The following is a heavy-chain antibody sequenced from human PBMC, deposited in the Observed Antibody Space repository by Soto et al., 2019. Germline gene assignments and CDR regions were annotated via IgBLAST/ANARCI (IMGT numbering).Heavy chain of an antibody. CDR1: GGSISNADYY. Sequence: PSETLSLTCTVSGGSISNADYYWSWACQPPGKGLEWIGFIYYSGSSFFNPALKSRVTMSKDTSKNQFSLRLTSVTAADTAVYYCARAIVVTVGGMDVWGRGTTVTVSS. CDR2: IYYSGSS. D-gene: IGHD5-12*01. J-gene: IGHJ6*02. V-gene: IGHV4-30-4*01. CDR3: ARAIVVTVGGMDV.